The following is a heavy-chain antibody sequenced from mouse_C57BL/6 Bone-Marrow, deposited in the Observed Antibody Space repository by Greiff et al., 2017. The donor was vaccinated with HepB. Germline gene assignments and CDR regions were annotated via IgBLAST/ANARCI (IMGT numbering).Heavy chain of an antibody. V-gene: IGHV5-4*01. Sequence: EVNVVESGGGLVKPGGSLKLSCAASGFTFSSYAMSWVRQTPEKRLEWVATISDGGSYTYYPDNVKGRFTISRDNAKNNLYLQMSHLKSEDTAMYYCARDPYDYDSWYFDVWGTGTTVTVSS. D-gene: IGHD2-4*01. CDR3: ARDPYDYDSWYFDV. CDR1: GFTFSSYA. J-gene: IGHJ1*03. CDR2: ISDGGSYT.